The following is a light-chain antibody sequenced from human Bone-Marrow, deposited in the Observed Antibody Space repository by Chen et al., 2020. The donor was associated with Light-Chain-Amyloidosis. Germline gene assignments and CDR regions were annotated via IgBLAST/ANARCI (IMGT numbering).Light chain of an antibody. J-gene: IGKJ3*01. CDR1: QSISSW. V-gene: IGKV1-5*01. CDR2: DAS. Sequence: DIQMTHSPSTLSASLGDRVTITCRASQSISSWLAWYQQKPGKAPKLLIYDASSLESGVPSRFSGSGSGTEFTLTISSLQPDDFATYYCQQYNSYSGTFGPGTKVDIK. CDR3: QQYNSYSGT.